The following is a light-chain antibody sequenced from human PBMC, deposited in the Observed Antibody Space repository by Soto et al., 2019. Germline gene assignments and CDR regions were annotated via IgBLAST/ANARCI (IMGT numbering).Light chain of an antibody. CDR1: SGYSNYK. CDR3: GADHGSGSNFVYV. J-gene: IGLJ1*01. Sequence: QAVVTQPPSASASLGASVTLTCTLSSGYSNYKVDWYQQRPGKGPRFVMRVGTGGIVGFKGDGIPDRFSVLGSGLNRYLTIKNIQEEDESDYYCGADHGSGSNFVYVFGTGTKVTVL. CDR2: VGTGGIVG. V-gene: IGLV9-49*01.